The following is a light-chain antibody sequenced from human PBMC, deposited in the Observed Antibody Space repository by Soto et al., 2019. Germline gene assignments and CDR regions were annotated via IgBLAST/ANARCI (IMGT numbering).Light chain of an antibody. Sequence: ESVLTQCQTTGSLSAGERSTLSCGASHSVSRYLAWYQQKPGQPPRLLIYDASNRATGIPARLSGSGSGTDFTLTISSLEPEDFAIYYCQQRSNWPPGITFGQGTRLEIK. CDR3: QQRSNWPPGIT. CDR1: HSVSRY. CDR2: DAS. J-gene: IGKJ5*01. V-gene: IGKV3-11*01.